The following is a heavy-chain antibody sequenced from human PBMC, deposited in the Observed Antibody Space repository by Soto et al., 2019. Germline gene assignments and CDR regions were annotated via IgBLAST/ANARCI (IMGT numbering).Heavy chain of an antibody. Sequence: QVQLVQSGAEVKTPGASVKVSCTASGYTFSSYYMHWVRQAPGQGLEWMGIINPSGGDTGYGQKFQGRVTMTRDTSTSTVYMELSSLRSEDTAVYYCARGMNDYSTSSGRRSAQRGYYYGMDVW. J-gene: IGHJ6*01. CDR1: GYTFSSYY. V-gene: IGHV1-46*01. CDR3: ARGMNDYSTSSGRRSAQRGYYYGMDV. CDR2: INPSGGDT. D-gene: IGHD4-4*01.